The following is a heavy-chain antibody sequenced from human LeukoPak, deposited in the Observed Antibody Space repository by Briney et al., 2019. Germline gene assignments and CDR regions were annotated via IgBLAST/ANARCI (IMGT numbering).Heavy chain of an antibody. CDR3: ARDSPYGMDV. V-gene: IGHV1-69*05. CDR1: GGTFSSYA. J-gene: IGHJ6*02. CDR2: IIPIFGTA. Sequence: SVKVSCKASGGTFSSYAISWVRQAPGQGLEWMGGIIPIFGTANYAQKFQGWVTMTRDTSISTAYMELSRLRSDDTAVYYCARDSPYGMDVWGQGTTVTVSS.